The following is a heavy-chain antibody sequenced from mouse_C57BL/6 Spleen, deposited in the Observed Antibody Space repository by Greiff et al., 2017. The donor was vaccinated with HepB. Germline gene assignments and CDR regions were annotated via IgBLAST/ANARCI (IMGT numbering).Heavy chain of an antibody. CDR3: AAYDYDGYYYAMDY. CDR1: GYTFTSYW. Sequence: QVQLQQSGAELVKPGASVKLSCKASGYTFTSYWMHWVKQRPGRGLEWIGRIDPNSGGTKYNEKFKSKATLTVDKPSSTAYMQLSSLTSEDSAVYYCAAYDYDGYYYAMDYWGQGTSVTVSS. V-gene: IGHV1-72*01. D-gene: IGHD2-4*01. CDR2: IDPNSGGT. J-gene: IGHJ4*01.